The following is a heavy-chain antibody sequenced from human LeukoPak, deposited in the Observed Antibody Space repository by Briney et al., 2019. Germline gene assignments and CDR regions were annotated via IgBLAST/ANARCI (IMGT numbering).Heavy chain of an antibody. J-gene: IGHJ4*02. CDR3: ARHNYYGSGTVDHLDY. CDR2: IYYSGTT. V-gene: IGHV4-31*03. D-gene: IGHD3-10*01. Sequence: SETLSLTCTVSGGSISSGGFYWSWIRQHPGKGLEWLGYIYYSGTTYYNPSLKSRVTFSVDTSKSQFSLKLSSVTAADTAVYYCARHNYYGSGTVDHLDYWGQGTLVTVSS. CDR1: GGSISSGGFY.